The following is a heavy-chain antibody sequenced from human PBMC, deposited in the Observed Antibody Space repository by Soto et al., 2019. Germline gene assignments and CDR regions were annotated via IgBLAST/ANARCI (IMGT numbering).Heavy chain of an antibody. CDR3: AHIPTEYCSSTSCPTSTMEYFDY. CDR2: IYWDDDK. V-gene: IGHV2-5*02. D-gene: IGHD2-2*01. CDR1: GFSLSTSGVG. Sequence: SGPTLVNPTQTLTLTCTFSGFSLSTSGVGVGWIRQPPGKALEWLALIYWDDDKRYSPSLKSRLTITKDTSKNQVVLTMTNMEPVDTATYYCAHIPTEYCSSTSCPTSTMEYFDYWGQGTLVTVSS. J-gene: IGHJ4*02.